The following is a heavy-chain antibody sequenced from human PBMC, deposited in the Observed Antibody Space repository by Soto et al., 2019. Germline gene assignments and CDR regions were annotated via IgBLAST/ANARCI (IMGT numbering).Heavy chain of an antibody. CDR3: ARDAAYYDILTGYLSASSYYGMDV. CDR2: INSDGSST. CDR1: GFTFSSYW. Sequence: GGSLRLSCAASGFTFSSYWMHWVRQAPGKGLVWVSRINSDGSSTSYADSVKGRFTISRDNAKNTLYLQMNSLRAEDKAVYYCARDAAYYDILTGYLSASSYYGMDVWGQGTMVTVSS. V-gene: IGHV3-74*01. D-gene: IGHD3-9*01. J-gene: IGHJ6*02.